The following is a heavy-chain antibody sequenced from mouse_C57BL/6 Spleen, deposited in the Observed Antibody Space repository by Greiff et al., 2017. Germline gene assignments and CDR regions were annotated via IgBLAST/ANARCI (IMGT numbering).Heavy chain of an antibody. J-gene: IGHJ1*03. V-gene: IGHV1-52*01. CDR1: GYTFTSSW. D-gene: IGHD1-1*01. CDR2: IAPSDSDP. Sequence: QVQLQQPGAELVRPGSSVKLSCKASGYTFTSSWMPWVKPSPIQGLEWIGNIAPSDSDPHSPQTFKDKSPLTVDKSSSTAYMQLSSLTSEDSTVYDCARNPEYYGSSYWYFDVWGTGTTVTVSS. CDR3: ARNPEYYGSSYWYFDV.